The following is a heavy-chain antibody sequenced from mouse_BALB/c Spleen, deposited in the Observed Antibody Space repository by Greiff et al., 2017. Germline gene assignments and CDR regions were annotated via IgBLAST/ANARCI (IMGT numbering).Heavy chain of an antibody. CDR1: GYSITSDYA. CDR2: ISYSGST. CDR3: ARGDPMDY. V-gene: IGHV3-2*02. J-gene: IGHJ4*01. Sequence: EVKLEESGPGLVKPSQSLSLTCTVTGYSITSDYAWNWIRQFPGNKLEWMGYISYSGSTSYNPSLKSRISITRDTSKNQFFLQLNSVTTEDTATYYCARGDPMDYWGQGTSVTVSS.